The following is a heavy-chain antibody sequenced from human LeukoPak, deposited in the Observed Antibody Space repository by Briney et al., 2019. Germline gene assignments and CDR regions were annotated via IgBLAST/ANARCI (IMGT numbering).Heavy chain of an antibody. CDR2: IYYSGST. CDR1: GGSISSSSYY. CDR3: ARNAHSSSWYVDY. J-gene: IGHJ4*02. D-gene: IGHD6-13*01. V-gene: IGHV4-39*01. Sequence: SETLSLTCTVSGGSISSSSYYWGWIRQPPGKGLEWIGSIYYSGSTYYNPSLKSRVTISVDTSKNQFSLKLSSVTAADTAVYHCARNAHSSSWYVDYWGQGTLVTVSS.